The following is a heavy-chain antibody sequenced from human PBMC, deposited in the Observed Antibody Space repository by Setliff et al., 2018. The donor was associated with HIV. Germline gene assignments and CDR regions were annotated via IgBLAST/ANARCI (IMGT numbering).Heavy chain of an antibody. CDR3: ARSLRYFDWSLHY. CDR1: GGSFSGYY. D-gene: IGHD3-9*01. V-gene: IGHV4-34*01. Sequence: SETLSLTCAVYGGSFSGYYWSWIRQSPGKGLDWIGEINHSGSTNYSPSLKSRVTISVDASKKQFSLNLSSVTAADTAVYYCARSLRYFDWSLHYWGQGMLVTVSS. CDR2: INHSGST. J-gene: IGHJ4*02.